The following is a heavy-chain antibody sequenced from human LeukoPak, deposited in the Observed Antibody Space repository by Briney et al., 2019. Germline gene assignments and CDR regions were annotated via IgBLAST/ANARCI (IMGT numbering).Heavy chain of an antibody. CDR2: VKQDGIET. CDR1: GFTFSSYG. CDR3: ARDGTGFDY. D-gene: IGHD2-8*02. V-gene: IGHV3-7*01. Sequence: GGSLRLSCAASGFTFSSYGMNWVRQAPGKGLEWVASVKQDGIETQYVDSVKGRFTISRDNAKNSVYLQMNSLRVEDTAVYYCARDGTGFDYWGQGTLVTVSS. J-gene: IGHJ4*02.